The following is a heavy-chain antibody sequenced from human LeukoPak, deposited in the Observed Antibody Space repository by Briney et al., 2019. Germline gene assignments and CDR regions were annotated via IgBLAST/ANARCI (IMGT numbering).Heavy chain of an antibody. V-gene: IGHV3-21*01. CDR3: AREAPFDPYYYGMDV. Sequence: PGGSLRLSCAASGFTFSSYSMNWVRQAPGKGLEWVSSISSSSSYIYYADSVKGRFTISRDNAKNSLYLQMNSLRAEDTAVYYCAREAPFDPYYYGMDVWGQGTTVTVSS. CDR1: GFTFSSYS. J-gene: IGHJ6*02. CDR2: ISSSSSYI. D-gene: IGHD3-16*01.